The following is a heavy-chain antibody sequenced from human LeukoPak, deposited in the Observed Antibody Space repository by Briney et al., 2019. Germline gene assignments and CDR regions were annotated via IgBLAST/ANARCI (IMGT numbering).Heavy chain of an antibody. Sequence: SETLSLTCAVYGGSFSGYYWSWIRQPPGKGLEWIGEINHSGSTNYNPSLKSRVTISVDTSKNQFSLKLSSVTAADTAVYYCAKKTRSYSSGGPAEYFQHGGRGTLVTVS. CDR1: GGSFSGYY. V-gene: IGHV4-34*01. CDR3: AKKTRSYSSGGPAEYFQH. CDR2: INHSGST. J-gene: IGHJ1*01. D-gene: IGHD6-25*01.